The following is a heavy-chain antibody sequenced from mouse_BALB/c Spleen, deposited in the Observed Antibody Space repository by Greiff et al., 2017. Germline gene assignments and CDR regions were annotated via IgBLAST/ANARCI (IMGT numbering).Heavy chain of an antibody. J-gene: IGHJ2*01. Sequence: EVQLVESGGGLVKPGGSLKLSCAASGFTFSSYAMSWVRQTPEKRLEWVATISSGGSYTYYPDSVKGRFTISRDNAKNTLYLQMSSLRSEDTAMYYCARQGTTVVATDYFDYWGQGTTLTVSS. D-gene: IGHD1-1*01. CDR3: ARQGTTVVATDYFDY. CDR2: ISSGGSYT. CDR1: GFTFSSYA. V-gene: IGHV5-9-3*01.